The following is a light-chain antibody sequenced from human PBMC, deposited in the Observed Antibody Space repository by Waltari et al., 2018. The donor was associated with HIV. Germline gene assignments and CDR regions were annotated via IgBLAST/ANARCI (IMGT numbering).Light chain of an antibody. Sequence: DIQVTQSPSSLSASVGDRVSITCRPSQIINSYLNWYQHTPGKPPKLLIFGATTLQTGVPSRFSGSESATEFTLTVTGLQPEDLATYFCQQTYSFPHTFGQGTRLDIK. V-gene: IGKV1-39*01. CDR2: GAT. CDR3: QQTYSFPHT. J-gene: IGKJ5*01. CDR1: QIINSY.